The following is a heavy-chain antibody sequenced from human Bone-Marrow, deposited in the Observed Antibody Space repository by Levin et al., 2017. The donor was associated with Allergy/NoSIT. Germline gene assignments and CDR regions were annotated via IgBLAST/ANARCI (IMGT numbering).Heavy chain of an antibody. D-gene: IGHD3-10*01. CDR2: IYTTGIT. J-gene: IGHJ4*02. V-gene: IGHV4-4*07. CDR3: ARLAHGSYGLCDS. Sequence: SQTLSLTCNVSGGSISSYYWSWIRQSAGKGLEWIGCIYTTGITDYNPSLKSRVTMSVDTSKNQFSLRLSSVTAADTAVYYCARLAHGSYGLCDSWGQGTLVTVSS. CDR1: GGSISSYY.